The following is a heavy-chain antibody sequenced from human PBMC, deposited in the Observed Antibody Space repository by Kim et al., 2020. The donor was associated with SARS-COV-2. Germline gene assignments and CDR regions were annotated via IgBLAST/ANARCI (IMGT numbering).Heavy chain of an antibody. V-gene: IGHV4-34*01. CDR3: AAGVGTDYYYYGLDV. D-gene: IGHD1-26*01. J-gene: IGHJ6*02. CDR2: SNDTGSS. Sequence: SETLSLTCSVNGGSFSGYYWTWIRQPPGKGLEWIGESNDTGSSNYNPSLKSRVTISLNTSKKQFSLKLTSVTAADTAIYYCAAGVGTDYYYYGLDVWGQGTTVTVSS. CDR1: GGSFSGYY.